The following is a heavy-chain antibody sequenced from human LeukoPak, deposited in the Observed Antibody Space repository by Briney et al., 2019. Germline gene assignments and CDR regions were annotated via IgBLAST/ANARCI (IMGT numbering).Heavy chain of an antibody. D-gene: IGHD6-6*01. CDR1: GFTFSSHE. Sequence: QSGGSLRLSCAASGFTFSSHEMNWVRQAPGKGLEWVSYISSSGSTIYYADSVKGRFTISRDTAKNSLYLQMNSLRAEDTAVFYCARDAGSSNWFDPWGQGTVVTVSS. CDR2: ISSSGSTI. V-gene: IGHV3-48*03. J-gene: IGHJ5*02. CDR3: ARDAGSSNWFDP.